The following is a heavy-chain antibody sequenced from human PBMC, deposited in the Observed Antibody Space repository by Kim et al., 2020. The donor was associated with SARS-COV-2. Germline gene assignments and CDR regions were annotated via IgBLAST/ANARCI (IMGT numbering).Heavy chain of an antibody. CDR3: ARPYYYDSSGSVGNWFDP. CDR1: GYTFTSYG. J-gene: IGHJ5*02. Sequence: ASVKVSCKASGYTFTSYGISWVRQAPGQGLEWMGWISAYNGNTNYAQKLQGRVTMTTDTSTSTAYMELRSLRSDDTAVYYCARPYYYDSSGSVGNWFDPWGQGTLVTVSS. V-gene: IGHV1-18*04. D-gene: IGHD3-22*01. CDR2: ISAYNGNT.